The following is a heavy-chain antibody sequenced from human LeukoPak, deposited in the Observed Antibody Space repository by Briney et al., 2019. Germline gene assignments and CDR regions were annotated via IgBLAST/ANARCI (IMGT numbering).Heavy chain of an antibody. V-gene: IGHV4-59*08. CDR3: ARQVVGAPFDN. J-gene: IGHJ4*02. Sequence: SETLSLTCTVSGGSISSYYWSWIRQPPGKGLEWIGYIYYSGSTNYNPSLKSRVTISVDTSKNQFSLNLSSVTAADTAMYYCARQVVGAPFDNWGQGTLVTVSS. CDR1: GGSISSYY. CDR2: IYYSGST. D-gene: IGHD1-26*01.